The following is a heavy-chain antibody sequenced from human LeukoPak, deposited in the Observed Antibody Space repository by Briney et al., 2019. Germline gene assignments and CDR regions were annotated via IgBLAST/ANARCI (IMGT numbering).Heavy chain of an antibody. CDR3: AKTNYGSGSPDAFDI. D-gene: IGHD3-10*01. CDR1: GFTFARHA. CDR2: ISGSGGST. Sequence: PGGSLRLSCAASGFTFARHALTWVRQAPGKGLEWVSAISGSGGSTYYADSVKGRFTISRDNSKNTLYLQMNSLRAEDTAVYYCAKTNYGSGSPDAFDIWGQGTMVTVSS. J-gene: IGHJ3*02. V-gene: IGHV3-23*01.